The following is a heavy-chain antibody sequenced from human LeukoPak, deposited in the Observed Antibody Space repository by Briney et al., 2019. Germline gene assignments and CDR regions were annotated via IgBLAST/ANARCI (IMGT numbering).Heavy chain of an antibody. CDR1: GFTFSSYA. V-gene: IGHV3-23*01. J-gene: IGHJ4*02. D-gene: IGHD2-8*02. Sequence: GGSLRLSCAASGFTFSSYAMNWVRQAPGKGLEWVSSIFPSGGEIHYADSVRGRFTISRDNSKSTLSLQMNSLRAEDTAIYYCATYRQVLLPFESWGQGTLVTVSS. CDR3: ATYRQVLLPFES. CDR2: IFPSGGEI.